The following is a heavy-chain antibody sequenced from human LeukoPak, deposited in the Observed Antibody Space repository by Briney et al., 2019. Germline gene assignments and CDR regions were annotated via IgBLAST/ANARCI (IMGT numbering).Heavy chain of an antibody. CDR1: GFTFSDYY. CDR3: AKGLRWLGYFDY. Sequence: GGSLRLSCAASGFTFSDYYMSWIRQAPGKGLEWVSAISGSGGSTYYADSVKGRFTISRDNSKNTLYLQMNSLRAEDTAVYYCAKGLRWLGYFDYWGQGTLVTVSS. CDR2: ISGSGGST. V-gene: IGHV3-23*01. J-gene: IGHJ4*02. D-gene: IGHD6-19*01.